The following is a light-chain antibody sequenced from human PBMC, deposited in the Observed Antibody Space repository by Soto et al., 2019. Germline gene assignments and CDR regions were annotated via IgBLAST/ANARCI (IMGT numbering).Light chain of an antibody. CDR2: DAS. CDR3: QQRSNRLT. CDR1: QSVSSY. Sequence: EIVLTQSPATLSLSPGERATLSFRASQSVSSYLACYQQKPRQAPRLLIYDASNRATGIPARFSGSGSGTDFTLTSSSLEPEDFAVYYCQQRSNRLTFGGGTKV. V-gene: IGKV3-11*01. J-gene: IGKJ4*01.